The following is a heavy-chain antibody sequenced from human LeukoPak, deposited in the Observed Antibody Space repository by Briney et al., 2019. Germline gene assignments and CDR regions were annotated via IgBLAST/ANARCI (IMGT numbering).Heavy chain of an antibody. CDR2: NHAGTGNT. V-gene: IGHV1-3*02. CDR1: GYTFTGYT. CDR3: ARLRDCSGGSCFHWFDP. Sequence: GASVKVSCKASGYTFTGYTLHWVRQAPGQRLEWMAWNHAGTGNTKYSQEFQGRVTITTDESTSTAYMELSSLRSEDTAVYYCARLRDCSGGSCFHWFDPWGQGTLVTVSS. J-gene: IGHJ5*02. D-gene: IGHD2-15*01.